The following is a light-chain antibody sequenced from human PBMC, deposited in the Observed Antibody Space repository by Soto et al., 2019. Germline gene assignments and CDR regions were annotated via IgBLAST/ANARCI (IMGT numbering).Light chain of an antibody. V-gene: IGKV1-5*03. CDR2: KAS. J-gene: IGKJ1*01. Sequence: DIQMTQSPSTLSASVGDRVTITCRASQSISNWLAWYQQKPGKAPNLLIYKASSLQSGVPSRFSGSGSGTEFTLTISSLQPDDSAAYYCQHYRTFGQGTKVEIK. CDR3: QHYRT. CDR1: QSISNW.